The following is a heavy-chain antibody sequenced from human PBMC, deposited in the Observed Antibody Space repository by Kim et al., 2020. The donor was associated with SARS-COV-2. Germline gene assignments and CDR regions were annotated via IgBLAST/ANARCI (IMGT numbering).Heavy chain of an antibody. D-gene: IGHD6-13*01. CDR1: GFTFSNHW. Sequence: GGSLRLSCVASGFTFSNHWMNWVRQAPGKGLEWVATIKEDGREKYYVDSVKGRFTISRDNVKSSLYLQMNSLRVEDTAVYYCVGAPGTDSWGQGTLVTVSS. J-gene: IGHJ5*01. CDR2: IKEDGREK. V-gene: IGHV3-7*04. CDR3: VGAPGTDS.